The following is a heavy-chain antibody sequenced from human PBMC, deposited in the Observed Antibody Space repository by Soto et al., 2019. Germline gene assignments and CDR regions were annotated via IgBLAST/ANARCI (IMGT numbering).Heavy chain of an antibody. CDR1: GFTFSNAW. Sequence: VQLVESGGGLVKPGGSLRLSCAASGFTFSNAWMNWVRQAPGKGLEWVSRIKSKTDGGTTDYAAPVKGRFTISRDDSKNTLYLQMNSLKTEDTAVYYCTTEQSPPPDEWLVIDYWGQGTLVTVSS. CDR2: IKSKTDGGTT. V-gene: IGHV3-15*07. J-gene: IGHJ4*02. CDR3: TTEQSPPPDEWLVIDY. D-gene: IGHD6-19*01.